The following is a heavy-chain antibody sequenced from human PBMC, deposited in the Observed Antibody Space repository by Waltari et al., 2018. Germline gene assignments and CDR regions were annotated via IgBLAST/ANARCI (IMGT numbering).Heavy chain of an antibody. Sequence: EVQLVESGGGLVKPGGSLRLSCAASGFTFKNYCMNWVRQAPGKGLEWVSSISDSSNYIYYVDSVRGRFTSSRDNAQDSLYLQMNSLRAEDTAVYYCARVKSCSSAYIDVWGKGTTVTVSS. J-gene: IGHJ6*03. CDR2: ISDSSNYI. CDR3: ARVKSCSSAYIDV. D-gene: IGHD6-6*01. V-gene: IGHV3-21*01. CDR1: GFTFKNYC.